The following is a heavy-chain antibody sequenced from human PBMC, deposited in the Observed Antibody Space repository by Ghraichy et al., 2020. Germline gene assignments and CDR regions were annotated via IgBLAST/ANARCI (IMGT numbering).Heavy chain of an antibody. CDR2: IHYSGST. D-gene: IGHD6-19*01. CDR3: ARAYQSGCFDY. Sequence: SQTLSLTCTVSGGSLRNYYWSWIRQPPGKGLEWIGYIHYSGSTNYNPSLKSRVTISVDKSMNQFSLKVNSVTTADTAVYFCARAYQSGCFDYWGQGTLVTVSS. CDR1: GGSLRNYY. V-gene: IGHV4-59*01. J-gene: IGHJ4*02.